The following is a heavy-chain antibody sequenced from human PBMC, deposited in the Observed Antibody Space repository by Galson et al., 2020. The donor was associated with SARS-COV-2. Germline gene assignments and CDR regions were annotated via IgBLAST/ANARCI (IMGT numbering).Heavy chain of an antibody. V-gene: IGHV3-9*01. Sequence: SCAASGFTFDDYAMHWVRQAPGKGLEWVSGISWNSGSIGYADSVKGRFTISRDNAKNSLYLQMNSLRAEDTALYYCAKLRNSGSYFRDAFDIWGQGTMVTVSS. CDR1: GFTFDDYA. CDR3: AKLRNSGSYFRDAFDI. CDR2: ISWNSGSI. D-gene: IGHD1-26*01. J-gene: IGHJ3*02.